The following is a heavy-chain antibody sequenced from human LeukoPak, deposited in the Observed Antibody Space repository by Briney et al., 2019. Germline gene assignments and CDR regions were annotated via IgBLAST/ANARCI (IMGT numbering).Heavy chain of an antibody. J-gene: IGHJ4*02. CDR1: GFTFSSYE. D-gene: IGHD6-19*01. Sequence: GGSLRLSCVASGFTFSSYEMNWVRQAPEKGLEWISYISSSGGYMYADSVKGRFTISRDNAKNSLYLQMNSLRAEDTGVYYCARHSGWYDYWGQGTLVTVSS. CDR2: ISSSGGY. V-gene: IGHV3-48*03. CDR3: ARHSGWYDY.